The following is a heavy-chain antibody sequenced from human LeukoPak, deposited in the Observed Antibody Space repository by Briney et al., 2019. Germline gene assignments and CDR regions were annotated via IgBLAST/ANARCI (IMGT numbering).Heavy chain of an antibody. Sequence: PSETLSLTCTVSGGSISSYYWSWIRQPAGKGLEWIGRIYTSGSTNYNPSLKSRVTISLDKSKNQFSLKLSSVTAADTAVYYRAREGGNHFYFDYWGQGTLVTVSS. CDR3: AREGGNHFYFDY. J-gene: IGHJ4*02. V-gene: IGHV4-4*07. CDR1: GGSISSYY. D-gene: IGHD4-23*01. CDR2: IYTSGST.